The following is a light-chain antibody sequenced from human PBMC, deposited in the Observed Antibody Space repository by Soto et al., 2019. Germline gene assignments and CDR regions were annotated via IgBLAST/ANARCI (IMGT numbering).Light chain of an antibody. CDR1: SSNIGNNA. CDR2: YDV. Sequence: QSALTQPPSVSEAPRRRVTISCSGSSSNIGNNAVNWYQQLPGKAPKLLIYYDVLLPSGVSDRFSGSKSATSASLAISGLQSEDEADYYCAAWDDSLKGYVFGTGTKVTVL. V-gene: IGLV1-36*01. CDR3: AAWDDSLKGYV. J-gene: IGLJ1*01.